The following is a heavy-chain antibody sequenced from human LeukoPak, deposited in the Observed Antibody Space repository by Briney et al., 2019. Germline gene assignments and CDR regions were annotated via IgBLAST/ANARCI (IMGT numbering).Heavy chain of an antibody. CDR3: ARARRDGYPSPFDY. CDR2: IYYSGST. Sequence: SETLSLTCTVSGGSISSSSYYWGWIRQPPGKGLEWIGRIYYSGSTYYNPSLKSRVTISVDTSKNQFSLKLSAVTAADTAVYYCARARRDGYPSPFDYWGQRTLVTVSS. D-gene: IGHD5-24*01. V-gene: IGHV4-39*07. J-gene: IGHJ4*02. CDR1: GGSISSSSYY.